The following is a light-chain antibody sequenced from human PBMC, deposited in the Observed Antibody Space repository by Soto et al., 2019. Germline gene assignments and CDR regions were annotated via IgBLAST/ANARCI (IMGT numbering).Light chain of an antibody. V-gene: IGKV4-1*01. Sequence: DIVMTQSPDSLPVSLVERATINCKSSQSVLYSSNNKNYLAWYQQKPGQPPKLLIYWASTRESGVPDRFSGSGSGTDFALTISSLQAEDVAVYYCQQYYSTTLTFGGGTKVYIK. J-gene: IGKJ4*01. CDR1: QSVLYSSNNKNY. CDR3: QQYYSTTLT. CDR2: WAS.